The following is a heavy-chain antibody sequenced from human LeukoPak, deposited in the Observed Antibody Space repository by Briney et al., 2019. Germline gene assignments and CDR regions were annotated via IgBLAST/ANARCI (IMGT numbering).Heavy chain of an antibody. V-gene: IGHV3-23*01. CDR2: VSGDTGNS. D-gene: IGHD3-22*01. CDR1: GFTFSTYG. Sequence: GGSLTLSCAASGFTFSTYGMNWVRPPAGKVREWVASVSGDTGNSYYVGCVKGRYTISRDDSKHTLYLQMNSLRAEDTAVYYCAKDHQCYYRIGYRPRDLGGQGTLDTV. CDR3: AKDHQCYYRIGYRPRDL. J-gene: IGHJ4*02.